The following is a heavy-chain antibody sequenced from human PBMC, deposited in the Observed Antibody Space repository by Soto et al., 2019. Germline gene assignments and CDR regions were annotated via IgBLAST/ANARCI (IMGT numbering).Heavy chain of an antibody. CDR1: GGSISSGGYY. CDR2: IYYSGST. Sequence: SETLSLTCTVSGGSISSGGYYWSWIRQHPGKGLEWIGYIYYSGSTFHNPSLRSRVTISVDTSKNQFSLKLTSVTAADTAVYYCGRYISTVAGPLGYWGQGTLVTVSS. J-gene: IGHJ4*02. V-gene: IGHV4-31*03. CDR3: GRYISTVAGPLGY. D-gene: IGHD6-19*01.